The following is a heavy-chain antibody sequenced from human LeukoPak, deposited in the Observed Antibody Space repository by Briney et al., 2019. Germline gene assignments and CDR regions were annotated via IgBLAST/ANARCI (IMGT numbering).Heavy chain of an antibody. J-gene: IGHJ4*02. V-gene: IGHV1-69*04. CDR1: GGTFSSYA. CDR2: IIPILGIA. Sequence: SVKFSCKASGGTFSSYAISWVRQAPGQGLEWMGRIIPILGIANYAQKFQGRVTITADKSTSTAYMELSSLRSEDTAVYYCADLHPSSGSDYWGQGTLATVSS. CDR3: ADLHPSSGSDY. D-gene: IGHD6-19*01.